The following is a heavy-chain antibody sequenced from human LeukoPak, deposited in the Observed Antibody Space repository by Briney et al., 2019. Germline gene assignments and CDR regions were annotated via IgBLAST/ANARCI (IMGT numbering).Heavy chain of an antibody. CDR3: ARVPVHYDFWSGYVDY. V-gene: IGHV1-69*06. Sequence: ASVKVSCKASGGTFSSYAISWVRQAPGQGLERMGGIIPIFGTANYAQKFQGRVTITADKSTSTAYMELSSLRSEDTAVYYCARVPVHYDFWSGYVDYWGQGTLVTVSS. J-gene: IGHJ4*02. CDR2: IIPIFGTA. D-gene: IGHD3-3*01. CDR1: GGTFSSYA.